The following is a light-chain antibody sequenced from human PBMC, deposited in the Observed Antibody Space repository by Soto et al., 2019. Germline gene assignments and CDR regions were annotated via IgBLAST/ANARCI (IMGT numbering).Light chain of an antibody. Sequence: EIVLTQSPATLSMSPGERATLSCRASQSVSNYLAWYQQKPGQAPRLLIYEASNRASGIPARFSGRGSGTDFTLTISTLEPEDCGVFYCQQNGGSPPYTFGQGTRLEIK. CDR3: QQNGGSPPYT. J-gene: IGKJ2*01. V-gene: IGKV3-11*01. CDR2: EAS. CDR1: QSVSNY.